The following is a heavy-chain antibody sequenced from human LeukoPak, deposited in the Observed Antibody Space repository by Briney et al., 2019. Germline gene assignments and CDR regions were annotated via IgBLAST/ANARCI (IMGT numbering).Heavy chain of an antibody. CDR2: ISGNNGNT. Sequence: ASVKVSCKASGYTFTSYDINWVRQATGQGLEWMGWISGNNGNTYYTQNLQGRVTMTTDTPTSTAYMELRSLRSDDTAVYYCARVDILTGYYFFDYWGQGTLVTVSS. CDR3: ARVDILTGYYFFDY. V-gene: IGHV1-18*01. CDR1: GYTFTSYD. J-gene: IGHJ4*02. D-gene: IGHD3-9*01.